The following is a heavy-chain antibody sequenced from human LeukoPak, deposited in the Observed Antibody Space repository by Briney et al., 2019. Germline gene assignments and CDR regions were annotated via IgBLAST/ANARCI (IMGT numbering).Heavy chain of an antibody. CDR3: ARLSSGHYYYYYMDV. CDR1: GGSISSYY. V-gene: IGHV4-4*07. D-gene: IGHD3-22*01. Sequence: TSETLSLTCTVSGGSISSYYWSWIRQPAGKGLEWIGRTYTSGSTNYNPSLKSRVTMSVDTSKNQFSLKLSSVTAADTAVYYCARLSSGHYYYYYMDVWGKGTTVTVSS. CDR2: TYTSGST. J-gene: IGHJ6*03.